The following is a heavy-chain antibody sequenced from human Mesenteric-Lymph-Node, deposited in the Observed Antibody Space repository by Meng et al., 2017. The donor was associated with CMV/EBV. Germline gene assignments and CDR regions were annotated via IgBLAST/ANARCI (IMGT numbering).Heavy chain of an antibody. Sequence: ETLSLTCAASGFTFSSYSMNWVRQAPGKGLEWVSYISSSSSTIYYADSVKGRFTISRDNTENSLFLQMNTLRAEDTAVYYCATTSGSSYWGQGALVTVSS. J-gene: IGHJ4*02. CDR3: ATTSGSSY. D-gene: IGHD6-6*01. CDR2: ISSSSSTI. V-gene: IGHV3-48*04. CDR1: GFTFSSYS.